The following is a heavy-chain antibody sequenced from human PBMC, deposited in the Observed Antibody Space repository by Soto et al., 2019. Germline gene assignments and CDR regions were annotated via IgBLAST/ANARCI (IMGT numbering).Heavy chain of an antibody. V-gene: IGHV1-69*11. J-gene: IGHJ6*02. CDR2: IIPILGTA. D-gene: IGHD6-19*01. CDR3: ARAGFVSGWNEFSGMDV. Sequence: VQLVQSGAEVRKPGSSVKVSCQVSGVTFSTSTITWVXXXPGQGLEWMGSIIPILGTAKSTQKFQGRVTITADESASVAYMELSSLTSEDTAVYYCARAGFVSGWNEFSGMDVWGQGTTVTFSS. CDR1: GVTFSTST.